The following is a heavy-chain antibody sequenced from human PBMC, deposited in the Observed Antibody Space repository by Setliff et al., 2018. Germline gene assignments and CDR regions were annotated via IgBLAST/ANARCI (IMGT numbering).Heavy chain of an antibody. Sequence: GASVKVSCKASGYIFTGYYMHWVRQASGQGLEWMGRINPNSGGTNYAQKFQGRVTMTRDTSVTTAYMELSRLRSDDTAVYYCVSAGLTAISNGLDYWGQGTLVTVSS. D-gene: IGHD2-21*02. CDR3: VSAGLTAISNGLDY. J-gene: IGHJ4*02. CDR2: INPNSGGT. V-gene: IGHV1-2*06. CDR1: GYIFTGYY.